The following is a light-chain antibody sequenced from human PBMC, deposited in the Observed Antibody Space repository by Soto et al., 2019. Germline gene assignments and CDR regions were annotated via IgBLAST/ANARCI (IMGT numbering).Light chain of an antibody. V-gene: IGKV1-9*01. Sequence: IPLTQSPSSLSASVGDTVTITGRASQAIGSYFAWYQQRPGTAPKLLSYSASTLHSGVPSRFSGSGSGTDFTLPISSLQPEDFATYYCQQVDSYPRTFGPGTTVEI. CDR3: QQVDSYPRT. CDR2: SAS. CDR1: QAIGSY. J-gene: IGKJ3*01.